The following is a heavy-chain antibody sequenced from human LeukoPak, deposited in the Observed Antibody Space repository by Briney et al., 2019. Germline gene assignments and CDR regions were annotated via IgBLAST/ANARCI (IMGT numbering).Heavy chain of an antibody. CDR2: INPNSGGT. V-gene: IGHV1-2*02. CDR3: ARERYSSGWYLVDY. J-gene: IGHJ4*02. Sequence: ASVKVSCKASGYTFTGYYMHWVRQAPGQGLEWMGWINPNSGGTNYAQKFQGRVTITADESTNTAYMELNSLRSEDTAVYYCARERYSSGWYLVDYWGQGTLVTVSS. D-gene: IGHD6-19*01. CDR1: GYTFTGYY.